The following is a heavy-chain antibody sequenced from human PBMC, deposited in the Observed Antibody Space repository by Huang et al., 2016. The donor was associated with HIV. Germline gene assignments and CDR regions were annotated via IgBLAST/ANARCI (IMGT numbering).Heavy chain of an antibody. D-gene: IGHD6-13*01. V-gene: IGHV3-21*01. J-gene: IGHJ4*02. CDR2: ISPSSSFI. Sequence: EVQLVESGGGLVKPGGSLRLSCAASGFSLDSYNMYWVHQAPGNGLQWVLAISPSSSFIDYADSGKGRFSISRDNAKNSLYLQMNNLRGEDTAVYYCARDRGQQLSPFDSWGQGTLVTVSS. CDR3: ARDRGQQLSPFDS. CDR1: GFSLDSYN.